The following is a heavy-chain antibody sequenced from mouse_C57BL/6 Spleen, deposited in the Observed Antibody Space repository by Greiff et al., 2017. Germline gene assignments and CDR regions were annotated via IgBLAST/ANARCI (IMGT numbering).Heavy chain of an antibody. D-gene: IGHD3-2*02. CDR3: ARQQLRLLAMDY. CDR1: GYTFTDYY. CDR2: INPYNGGT. V-gene: IGHV1-19*01. Sequence: EVQLQQSGPVLVKPGASVKMSCKASGYTFTDYYMNWVKQSHGKSLEWIGVINPYNGGTSYNQKFKGKATLTVDKSSSTAYMELNSMTSEDSAVYYCARQQLRLLAMDYWGQGTSVTVSS. J-gene: IGHJ4*01.